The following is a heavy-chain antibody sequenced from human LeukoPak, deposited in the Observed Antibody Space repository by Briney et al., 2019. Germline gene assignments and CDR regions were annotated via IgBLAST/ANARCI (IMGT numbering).Heavy chain of an antibody. V-gene: IGHV1-8*01. CDR3: AKPGCESSGWYWTGCHFDY. J-gene: IGHJ4*02. CDR1: GYTFTSYD. D-gene: IGHD6-19*01. Sequence: ASVKVSCKASGYTFTSYDINWVRQATGQGLEWMGWMNPNSGNTGYAQKFQGRVTMTRNTSISTAYMELSSLRSEDTAVYYCAKPGCESSGWYWTGCHFDYWGQGTLVTVSS. CDR2: MNPNSGNT.